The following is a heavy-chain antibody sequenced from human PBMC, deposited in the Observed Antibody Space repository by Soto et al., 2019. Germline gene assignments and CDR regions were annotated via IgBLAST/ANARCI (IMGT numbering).Heavy chain of an antibody. Sequence: SETLSLTCTVSGGSVRSGSYYWSWIRQPPRKGLEWIGYIYYSGSTNYNPSLKSRVTISVDTSKNQFSLKLSSVTAADTAVYYCASALYCSGGSCSFDPWGQGTLVTVSS. D-gene: IGHD2-15*01. V-gene: IGHV4-61*01. CDR2: IYYSGST. CDR3: ASALYCSGGSCSFDP. CDR1: GGSVRSGSYY. J-gene: IGHJ5*02.